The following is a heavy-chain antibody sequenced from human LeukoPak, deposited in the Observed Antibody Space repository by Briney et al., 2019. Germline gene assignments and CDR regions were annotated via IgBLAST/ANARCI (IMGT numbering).Heavy chain of an antibody. Sequence: GGSLRLSCAASGFTFSNYEMNWVRQAPGKGLEWVSYISSSGSIIYYADSVKGRFTISRDNAKNTLYLQMNSLRAEDTAVYYCTRNRLSYDILTGYYTRDGMDVWGQGTTVTVSS. V-gene: IGHV3-48*03. CDR1: GFTFSNYE. CDR2: ISSSGSII. D-gene: IGHD3-9*01. CDR3: TRNRLSYDILTGYYTRDGMDV. J-gene: IGHJ6*02.